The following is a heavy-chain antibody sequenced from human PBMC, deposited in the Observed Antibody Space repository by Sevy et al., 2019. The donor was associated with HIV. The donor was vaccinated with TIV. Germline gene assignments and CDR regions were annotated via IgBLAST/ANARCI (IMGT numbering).Heavy chain of an antibody. CDR1: GGSVTTTGYY. Sequence: SETLSLTCIVSGGSVTTTGYYWGWVRQPPGKGLEWIGNIYYGGNTFYKPSLKSRVSISVDTSNNRFSRKLNSVTAADTAVYYCATGRRSGSPFDSWGQGTLVTVSS. CDR2: IYYGGNT. D-gene: IGHD6-19*01. J-gene: IGHJ4*02. CDR3: ATGRRSGSPFDS. V-gene: IGHV4-39*02.